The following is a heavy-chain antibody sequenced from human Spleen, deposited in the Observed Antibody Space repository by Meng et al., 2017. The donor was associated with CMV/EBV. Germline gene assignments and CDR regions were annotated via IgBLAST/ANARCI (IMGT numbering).Heavy chain of an antibody. D-gene: IGHD4-23*01. V-gene: IGHV3-21*01. CDR3: ARAYPSMVVTPYGMDV. J-gene: IGHJ6*02. CDR1: GFTFSTYR. Sequence: GESLKISCAASGFTFSTYRMNWVRQAPGKGLEWVSFISDSTSGIYYADSVKGRFTISRDNAKNSLYLQMNSLRAEDTAVYYCARAYPSMVVTPYGMDVWGQGTTVTVSS. CDR2: ISDSTSGI.